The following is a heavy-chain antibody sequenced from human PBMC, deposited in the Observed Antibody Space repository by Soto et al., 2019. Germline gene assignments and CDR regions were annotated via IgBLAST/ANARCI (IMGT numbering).Heavy chain of an antibody. V-gene: IGHV3-53*01. J-gene: IGHJ4*02. CDR1: GFTVSNNY. Sequence: EVQLVESGGGLIQPGGSLRLSCAVSGFTVSNNYMSWVRQAPGKGLGGVSVIYSGGYTAYGDSVKGRFTIPRNNPKNTLFLQMNAREPAAPAVYYCATQPGGGGYWGQGTLVTVSS. CDR2: IYSGGYT. D-gene: IGHD2-2*01. CDR3: ATQPGGGGY.